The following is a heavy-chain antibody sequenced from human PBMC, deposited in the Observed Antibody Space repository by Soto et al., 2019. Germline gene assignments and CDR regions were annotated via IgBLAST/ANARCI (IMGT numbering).Heavy chain of an antibody. Sequence: KLSETLSLTCDVSVEPMTGGYYWGWIRQSPGKGLEWIGSIYYGGTTYYDPSLRSRLAISIDTPKNQFSLRLSSVTAADTALYYCARGWYYFDFWGQGTLVTVSS. CDR2: IYYGGTT. CDR1: VEPMTGGYY. J-gene: IGHJ4*02. V-gene: IGHV4-38-2*01. CDR3: ARGWYYFDF. D-gene: IGHD2-15*01.